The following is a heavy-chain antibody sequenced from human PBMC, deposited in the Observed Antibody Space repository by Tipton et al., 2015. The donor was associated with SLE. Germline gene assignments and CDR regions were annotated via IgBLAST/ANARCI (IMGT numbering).Heavy chain of an antibody. CDR1: GYTFTSYG. Sequence: QLVQSGAEVKKPGASVKVSCKASGYTFTSYGISWVRQAPGQGLEWMGRIIPILGVLNYAQIFQGRVTITADKSTSTAYMELSSLRSEDTAVYYCARGTYCSGGSCYYLDYWGQGTLVTVSS. J-gene: IGHJ4*02. CDR3: ARGTYCSGGSCYYLDY. D-gene: IGHD2-15*01. V-gene: IGHV1-69*09. CDR2: IIPILGVL.